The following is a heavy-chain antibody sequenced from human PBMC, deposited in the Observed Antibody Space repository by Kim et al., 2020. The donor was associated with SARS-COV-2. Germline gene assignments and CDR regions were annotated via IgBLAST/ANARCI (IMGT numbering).Heavy chain of an antibody. V-gene: IGHV1-3*01. D-gene: IGHD2-2*01. J-gene: IGHJ6*02. CDR2: INAGNGNT. Sequence: ASVKVSCKASGYTFTSYAMHWVRQAPGQRLEWMGWINAGNGNTKYSQKFQGRVTITRDTSASTAYMELSSLRSEDTAVYYCARLRDVVVPAAGGGYYYYGMDVWGQGTTVTVSS. CDR3: ARLRDVVVPAAGGGYYYYGMDV. CDR1: GYTFTSYA.